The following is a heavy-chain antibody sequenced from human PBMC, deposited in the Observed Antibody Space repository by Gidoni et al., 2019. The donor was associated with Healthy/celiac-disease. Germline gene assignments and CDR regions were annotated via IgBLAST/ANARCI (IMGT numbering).Heavy chain of an antibody. J-gene: IGHJ5*02. Sequence: PGQGLEWMGGIIPIFGTANYAQKFQGRVTITADESTSTAYMELSSLRSEDTAVYYCARDAYYYDSRVGDGNWFDPWGQGTLVTVSS. V-gene: IGHV1-69*01. CDR2: IIPIFGTA. CDR3: ARDAYYYDSRVGDGNWFDP. D-gene: IGHD3-22*01.